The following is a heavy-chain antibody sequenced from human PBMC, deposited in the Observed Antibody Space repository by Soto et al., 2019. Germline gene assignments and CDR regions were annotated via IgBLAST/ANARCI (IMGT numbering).Heavy chain of an antibody. CDR2: IYYNGNT. V-gene: IGHV4-31*11. CDR1: GGSISSGGYS. CDR3: ARSGYPLTYFDY. J-gene: IGHJ4*02. Sequence: PSETLSLTCAVSGGSISSGGYSWSWIRQHPGKGLEWIGYIYYNGNTYYNPSLRSRVTISIDTSKNQFSLKLSSVTAADTAVYYCARSGYPLTYFDYWGQGTLVTVSS. D-gene: IGHD3-22*01.